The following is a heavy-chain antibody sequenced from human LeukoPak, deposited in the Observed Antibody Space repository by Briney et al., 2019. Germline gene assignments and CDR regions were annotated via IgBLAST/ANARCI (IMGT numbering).Heavy chain of an antibody. CDR3: ARELWFVNAPGSWFDP. V-gene: IGHV4-30-2*01. CDR2: IFHSGNS. J-gene: IGHJ5*02. D-gene: IGHD3-10*01. Sequence: SETLSLTCAVSGDSISSGDYSWSWTRQPSGKGLEWIGYIFHSGNSYYNPSLKSRVTISVDKSKNQFSLRLTSVTAADTAVYYCARELWFVNAPGSWFDPWGQGTLVTVSS. CDR1: GDSISSGDYS.